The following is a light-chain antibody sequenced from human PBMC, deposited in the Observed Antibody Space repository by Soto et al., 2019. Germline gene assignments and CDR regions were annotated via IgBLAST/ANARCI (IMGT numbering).Light chain of an antibody. CDR3: QQYYIYPPA. J-gene: IGKJ3*01. CDR1: QNVRIY. Sequence: DIQMTQSPSTLSPSVGDRVTITCRASQNVRIYLAWYQQKPGKAPKLLIYQTSSLQSGVPSRFSGSGSETEFTLAISSLQPEDFATYYCQQYYIYPPAFGLGTKVEIK. CDR2: QTS. V-gene: IGKV1-5*03.